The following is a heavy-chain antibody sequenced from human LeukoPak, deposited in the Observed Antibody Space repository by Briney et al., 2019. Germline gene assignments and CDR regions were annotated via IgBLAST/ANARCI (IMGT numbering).Heavy chain of an antibody. Sequence: GGSLRLSCAASGFTFSNYWMTWVRQAPGKGLEWVANINQDGSEKYYVDSVKGRFTISRDNAKNSLYLQMNSLRAEDTAVYYCARGPFVVISYWGPGTLVTVSS. CDR3: ARGPFVVISY. CDR2: INQDGSEK. CDR1: GFTFSNYW. V-gene: IGHV3-7*01. J-gene: IGHJ4*02. D-gene: IGHD3-22*01.